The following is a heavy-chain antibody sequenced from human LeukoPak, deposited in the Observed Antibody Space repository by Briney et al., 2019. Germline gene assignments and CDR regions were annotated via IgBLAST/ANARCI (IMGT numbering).Heavy chain of an antibody. D-gene: IGHD2-15*01. V-gene: IGHV3-23*01. CDR3: AKGGHGYPYYYYGMDV. CDR2: ISGSGGST. J-gene: IGHJ6*02. Sequence: GGSLRLSCAASGFTFSSYAMSWVRQAPGKGLEWVSAISGSGGSTYYADSVKGRFTISRDNSKNTLYLQMNSLRAEDTAVYYCAKGGHGYPYYYYGMDVWGQGTTVTVSS. CDR1: GFTFSSYA.